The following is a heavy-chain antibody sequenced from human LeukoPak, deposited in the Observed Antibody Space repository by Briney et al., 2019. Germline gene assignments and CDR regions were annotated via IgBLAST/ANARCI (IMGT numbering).Heavy chain of an antibody. D-gene: IGHD6-13*01. Sequence: SETLSPTCAVYGGSFSGYYWSWIRQPPGKGLEWIGEINHSGSTNYNPSLKSRVTISVDTSKNQFSLKLSSVTAADTAVYYCARGPRSSNNFDYWGQGTLVTVSS. V-gene: IGHV4-34*01. CDR1: GGSFSGYY. J-gene: IGHJ4*02. CDR2: INHSGST. CDR3: ARGPRSSNNFDY.